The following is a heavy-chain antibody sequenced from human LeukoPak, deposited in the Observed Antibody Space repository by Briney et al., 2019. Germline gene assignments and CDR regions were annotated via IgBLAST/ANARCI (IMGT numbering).Heavy chain of an antibody. V-gene: IGHV4-61*02. J-gene: IGHJ4*02. CDR1: GGSISSGSYY. D-gene: IGHD4-11*01. Sequence: SETLSLTCTVSGGSISSGSYYWSWIRQPAWKGLEWIGRIYTSGSTNYNPSLKSRVTISEDTSKNQFSLKLSSVTAADTAVYYCARHTVRCRFDYWGQGTLVTVSS. CDR3: ARHTVRCRFDY. CDR2: IYTSGST.